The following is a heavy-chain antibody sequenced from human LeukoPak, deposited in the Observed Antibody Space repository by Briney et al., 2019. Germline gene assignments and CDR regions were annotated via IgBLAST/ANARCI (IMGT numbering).Heavy chain of an antibody. V-gene: IGHV3-53*01. Sequence: SGGSLRLSCAVSGFTVSGNYMSWVRQAPGKGLEWVSLIYSGGTTYYADSVKGRFTISRDNSKNTLYLQMNSLRAEDTAVYYCARVKGSIAVAGTGDYWGQGTLVTVSS. CDR1: GFTVSGNY. CDR3: ARVKGSIAVAGTGDY. D-gene: IGHD6-19*01. CDR2: IYSGGTT. J-gene: IGHJ4*02.